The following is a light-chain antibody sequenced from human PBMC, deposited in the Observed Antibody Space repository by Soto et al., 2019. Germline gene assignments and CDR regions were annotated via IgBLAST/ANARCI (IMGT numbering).Light chain of an antibody. V-gene: IGKV1-9*01. J-gene: IGKJ1*01. CDR3: QQYETCSGT. CDR1: QGISSY. CDR2: AAS. Sequence: DIQLTPSPSFLSASVGDRVTITCRASQGISSYLAWYQQKPGKAPKLLIYAASTLQSGVPSRFSGSGSGTEFTLTIASLQPDDFATYYCQQYETCSGTFGPGTKVDTK.